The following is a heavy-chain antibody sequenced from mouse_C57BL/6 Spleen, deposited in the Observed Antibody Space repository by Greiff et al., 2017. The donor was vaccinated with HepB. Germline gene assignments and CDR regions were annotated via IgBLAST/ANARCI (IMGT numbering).Heavy chain of an antibody. CDR3: TRRIYYYGSSLYWYFDV. CDR2: IDPETGGT. J-gene: IGHJ1*03. D-gene: IGHD1-1*01. CDR1: GYTFTDYE. V-gene: IGHV1-15*01. Sequence: QVQLQQSGAELVRPGASVTLSCKASGYTFTDYEMHWVKQTPVHGLEWIGAIDPETGGTAYNQKFKGKAILTADKSSSTAYMELRSLTSEDSAVYYCTRRIYYYGSSLYWYFDVWGTGTTVTVSS.